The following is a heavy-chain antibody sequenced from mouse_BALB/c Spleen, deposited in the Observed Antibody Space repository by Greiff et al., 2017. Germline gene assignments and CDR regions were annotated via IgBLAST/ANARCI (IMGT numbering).Heavy chain of an antibody. CDR3: ARPYGSIAWFAY. J-gene: IGHJ3*01. D-gene: IGHD1-1*01. CDR1: GYSFTGYY. V-gene: IGHV1-31*01. Sequence: VQLKQSGPELVKPGASVKISCKASGYSFTGYYMHWVKQSHVKSLEWIGRINPYNGATSYNQNFKDKASLTVDKSSSTAYMELHSLTSEDSAVYYCARPYGSIAWFAYWGQGTLVTVSA. CDR2: INPYNGAT.